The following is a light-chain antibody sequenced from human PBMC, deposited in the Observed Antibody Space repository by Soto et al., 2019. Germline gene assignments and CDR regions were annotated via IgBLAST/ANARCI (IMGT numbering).Light chain of an antibody. CDR1: SYNIGHNY. Sequence: QAVVTQPPSVSAAPGQKVTISCSGSSYNIGHNYVSWYQQLPGTAPKLLIYDNNKRPSGIPDRFSGSKSGTSATLGITGLQTGDEADYYCGTWDSSLSAWVFGGGTKLTVL. CDR3: GTWDSSLSAWV. V-gene: IGLV1-51*01. CDR2: DNN. J-gene: IGLJ3*02.